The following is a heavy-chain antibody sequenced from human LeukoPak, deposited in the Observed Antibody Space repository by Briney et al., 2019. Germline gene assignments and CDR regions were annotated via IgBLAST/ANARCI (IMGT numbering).Heavy chain of an antibody. CDR2: INHSGST. D-gene: IGHD3-22*01. J-gene: IGHJ6*02. Sequence: TSETLSLTCAVYGGSFSGYCWSWIRQPPGKGLEWIGEINHSGSTNYNPSLKSRVTISVDTSKNQFSLKLSSVTAADTAVYYCARGSRGMIVGYGMDVWGQGTTVTVSS. CDR3: ARGSRGMIVGYGMDV. CDR1: GGSFSGYC. V-gene: IGHV4-34*01.